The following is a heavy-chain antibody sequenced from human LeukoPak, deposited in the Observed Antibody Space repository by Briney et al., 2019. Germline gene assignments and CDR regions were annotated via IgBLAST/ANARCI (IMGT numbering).Heavy chain of an antibody. CDR2: INPNSGGT. Sequence: ASVKVSCKVSGYTFTDYYMHWLRQAPGQGLEWMGWINPNSGGTNYAQNFQGRVTMTRDTSISTAYMELSRLRSDDTAVYYCARYSSSSAIDYWGQGTLVTVSS. D-gene: IGHD6-6*01. CDR1: GYTFTDYY. J-gene: IGHJ4*02. V-gene: IGHV1-2*02. CDR3: ARYSSSSAIDY.